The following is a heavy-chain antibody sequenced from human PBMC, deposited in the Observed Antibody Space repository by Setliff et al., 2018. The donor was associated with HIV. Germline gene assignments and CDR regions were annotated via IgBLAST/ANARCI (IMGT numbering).Heavy chain of an antibody. CDR1: SYSISSGYY. Sequence: KTSETLSLTCAVSSYSISSGYYWGWIRQPPGKGLEWIGNIYHSGSTYYNPSLKSRVTMSIDMSERQFSLKLTSVTAADTAVYYCARGLSFYDPGGFDYWGQGTLVTVSS. CDR3: ARGLSFYDPGGFDY. CDR2: IYHSGST. V-gene: IGHV4-38-2*01. J-gene: IGHJ4*02. D-gene: IGHD3-22*01.